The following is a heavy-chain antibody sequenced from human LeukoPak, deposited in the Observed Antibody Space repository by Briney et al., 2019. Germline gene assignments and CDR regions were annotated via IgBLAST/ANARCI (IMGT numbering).Heavy chain of an antibody. J-gene: IGHJ5*02. CDR2: INHSGST. Sequence: SETLSLTCAVYGGPFSGYYWSWIRQPPGKGLEWVGEINHSGSTDYNPSLKSRVTISVDTSKNQFSLKLSSVTAADTAVYYCARHRKTTGHWFDPWGQGTLVTVSS. CDR1: GGPFSGYY. V-gene: IGHV4-34*01. D-gene: IGHD4-17*01. CDR3: ARHRKTTGHWFDP.